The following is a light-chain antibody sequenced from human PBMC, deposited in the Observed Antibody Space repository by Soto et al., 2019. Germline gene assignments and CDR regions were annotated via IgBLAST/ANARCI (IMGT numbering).Light chain of an antibody. V-gene: IGKV1-27*01. J-gene: IGKJ2*01. CDR3: QQYDSSSPT. CDR2: AAS. CDR1: QGISNF. Sequence: DIQMTQSPPSLSASVGDRVTITCRASQGISNFLAWYQQKPGKAPKLLISAASTLQSGVSSRFSGSGSGTDFTLTIRSLQPDDFATYYCQQYDSSSPTFGQGTKLEIK.